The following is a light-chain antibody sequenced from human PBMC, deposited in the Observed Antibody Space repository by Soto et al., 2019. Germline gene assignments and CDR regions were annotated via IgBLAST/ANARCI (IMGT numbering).Light chain of an antibody. Sequence: EIVLTQSPGTLSLSPGERATLSCRASQSVSSSYLAWYQQKPGQAPRLLIYGASSRATGIPDRFSGSGSGTDFTLNISRLEPEEFAVYYCQQYGSSIFTFGPGTKVDIK. J-gene: IGKJ3*01. CDR2: GAS. CDR3: QQYGSSIFT. CDR1: QSVSSSY. V-gene: IGKV3-20*01.